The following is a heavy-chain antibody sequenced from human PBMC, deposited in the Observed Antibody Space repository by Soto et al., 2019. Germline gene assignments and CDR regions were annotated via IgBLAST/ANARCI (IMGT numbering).Heavy chain of an antibody. J-gene: IGHJ4*02. Sequence: ASVKVSCKASGYTFTSYGISWVRQAPGQGLEWMGWISAYNGNTNYAQKLQGRVTMTTDTSTSTAYMELRSLRSDDTAVYFCARQITILNPFDYWGQGTLVTVSS. D-gene: IGHD3-3*01. CDR1: GYTFTSYG. V-gene: IGHV1-18*01. CDR3: ARQITILNPFDY. CDR2: ISAYNGNT.